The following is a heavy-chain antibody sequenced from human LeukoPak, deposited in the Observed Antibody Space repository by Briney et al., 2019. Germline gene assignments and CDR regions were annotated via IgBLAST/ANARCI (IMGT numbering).Heavy chain of an antibody. Sequence: SETLSLTCTVSGGSISSGGYYWSWIRQHPGKGLEWIGTFSSGGSAYYNPSLTSRVSISKDTSDNQFSLRLYSVTAADTAVYYCARKQTGTMYDVWGQGTQVTVSS. CDR1: GGSISSGGYY. CDR3: ARKQTGTMYDV. J-gene: IGHJ4*02. D-gene: IGHD1-7*01. CDR2: FSSGGSA. V-gene: IGHV4-39*07.